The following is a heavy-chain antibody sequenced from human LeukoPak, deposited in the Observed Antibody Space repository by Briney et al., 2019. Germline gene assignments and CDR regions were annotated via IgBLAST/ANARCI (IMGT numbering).Heavy chain of an antibody. Sequence: GGSLRLSCAASGLTFSSYTMNGVPQAPGKGPEGVSSISSSSSYIYYADSVKGRCTISRDNAKNSLYLQMNSLRAEDTAVYYCARDRGVGRYDFWSGYAKNWFDPWGQGTLVTVSS. V-gene: IGHV3-21*01. CDR3: ARDRGVGRYDFWSGYAKNWFDP. CDR2: ISSSSSYI. J-gene: IGHJ5*02. D-gene: IGHD3-3*01. CDR1: GLTFSSYT.